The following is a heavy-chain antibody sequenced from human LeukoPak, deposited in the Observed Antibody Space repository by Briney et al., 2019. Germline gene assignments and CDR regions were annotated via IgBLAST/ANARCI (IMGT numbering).Heavy chain of an antibody. CDR3: ARSLWPADY. J-gene: IGHJ4*02. D-gene: IGHD3-10*01. CDR2: ISSSSSYI. V-gene: IGHV3-21*01. Sequence: GGSLRLSCAASGFTFSSYSMNWVRQAPGKGLEWVSSISSSSSYIYYADSVKGRFTISRDNAKKSLYLQMDSLRAEDTAVYYCARSLWPADYWGQGTLVTVSS. CDR1: GFTFSSYS.